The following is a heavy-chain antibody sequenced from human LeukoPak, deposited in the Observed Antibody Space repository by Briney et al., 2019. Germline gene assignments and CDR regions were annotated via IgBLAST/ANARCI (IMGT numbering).Heavy chain of an antibody. D-gene: IGHD6-6*01. CDR1: GGSISSGDYY. CDR3: ASSIADSSGDIDY. J-gene: IGHJ4*02. V-gene: IGHV4-30-4*08. CDR2: IYYSGST. Sequence: SETLSLTCTVSGGSISSGDYYWSWIRQPPGKGLEWIGYIYYSGSTYYNPSLKSRVTISVDTSKNQFSLKLSSVTAADTAVYYCASSIADSSGDIDYWGQGTLVTVSS.